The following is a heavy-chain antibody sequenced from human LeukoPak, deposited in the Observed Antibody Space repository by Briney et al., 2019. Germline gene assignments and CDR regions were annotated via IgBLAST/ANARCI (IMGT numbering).Heavy chain of an antibody. CDR2: IKQDGSEK. CDR3: AREVQYSSGWYDAFDI. V-gene: IGHV3-7*01. Sequence: GGSLRLSCAASGFTFSNSWMSWVRQAPGKGLEWVATIKQDGSEKYYVDSVKGRFTISRDNAKNSLYLQMNSLRAEDTAVYYCAREVQYSSGWYDAFDIWGQGTMVTVSS. J-gene: IGHJ3*02. D-gene: IGHD6-19*01. CDR1: GFTFSNSW.